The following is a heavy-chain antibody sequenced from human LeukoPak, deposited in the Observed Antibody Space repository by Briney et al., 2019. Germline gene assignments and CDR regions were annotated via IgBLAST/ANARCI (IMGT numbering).Heavy chain of an antibody. D-gene: IGHD4-17*01. J-gene: IGHJ4*02. Sequence: GGSLRLSCAASGFTFDDYGMSWVRQAPGKGLEWASSISSSSSYIYYADSVKGRFTISRDNAKNSLYLQMNSLRAEDTAVYYCARARDYGDYVDYWGQGTLVTVSS. CDR3: ARARDYGDYVDY. CDR1: GFTFDDYG. CDR2: ISSSSSYI. V-gene: IGHV3-21*01.